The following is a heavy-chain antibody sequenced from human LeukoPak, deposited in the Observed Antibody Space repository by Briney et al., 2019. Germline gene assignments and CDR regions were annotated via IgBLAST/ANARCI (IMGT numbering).Heavy chain of an antibody. D-gene: IGHD1-26*01. CDR3: ARGVGADVRANPEFDP. Sequence: SETLSLTCTVSGGSISRYYWRWIRQPAGKGLEWIGRIYTSESTNYNPSRKSRVTMSVDTSKNQFSLKLSSVTAADTAVYYCARGVGADVRANPEFDPWGQGTLVTVSS. V-gene: IGHV4-4*07. CDR2: IYTSEST. J-gene: IGHJ5*02. CDR1: GGSISRYY.